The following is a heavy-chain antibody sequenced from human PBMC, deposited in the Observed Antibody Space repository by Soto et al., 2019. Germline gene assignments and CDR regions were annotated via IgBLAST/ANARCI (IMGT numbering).Heavy chain of an antibody. CDR3: ARLPYDFWSGYLDY. CDR1: GGSFSGYY. D-gene: IGHD3-3*01. CDR2: INHSGST. Sequence: SETLSLTCAVYGGSFSGYYWSWIRQPPGKGLEWIGEINHSGSTNYNPSLKSRVTISVDTSKNQFSLKLSSVTAADTAVYYCARLPYDFWSGYLDYWGQGTLVTVSS. V-gene: IGHV4-34*01. J-gene: IGHJ4*02.